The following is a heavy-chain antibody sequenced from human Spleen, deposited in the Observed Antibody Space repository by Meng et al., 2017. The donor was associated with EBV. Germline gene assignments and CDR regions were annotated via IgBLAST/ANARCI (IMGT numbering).Heavy chain of an antibody. D-gene: IGHD6-25*01. Sequence: EVQLVESGGDLVQPGGSLRLSCAASGFTFSSYWMHWVRQAPGKGLVWVSRTNENGRITNYADSVEGRFTISRDNTRNTLYLHMNSLRPEDTAVYFCSRDLVGSDDDWGQGTLVTVSS. CDR2: TNENGRIT. J-gene: IGHJ4*02. V-gene: IGHV3-74*01. CDR1: GFTFSSYW. CDR3: SRDLVGSDDD.